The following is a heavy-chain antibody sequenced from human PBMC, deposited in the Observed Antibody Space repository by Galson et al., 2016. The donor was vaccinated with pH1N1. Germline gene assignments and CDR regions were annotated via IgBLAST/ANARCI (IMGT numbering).Heavy chain of an antibody. CDR1: GYSFTRYY. Sequence: SVKVSCKASGYSFTRYYVHWVRQAPGQGLEWMGIITPTDGSTRYAQKLQGRVAMTTDTFTSTAYMELRSLRSDDTAVYYCARSLAWNYGDYWGQGTLVTVSS. CDR2: ITPTDGST. V-gene: IGHV1-46*04. CDR3: ARSLAWNYGDY. D-gene: IGHD1-7*01. J-gene: IGHJ4*02.